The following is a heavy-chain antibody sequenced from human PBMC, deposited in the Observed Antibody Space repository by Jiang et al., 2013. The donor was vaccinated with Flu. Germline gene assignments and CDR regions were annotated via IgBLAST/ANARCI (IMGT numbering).Heavy chain of an antibody. CDR2: IWNDGSNT. Sequence: VQLVESGGDVVQPGRSLRLSCAASGFTFSIYGMHWVRQAPGKGLEWVAVIWNDGSNTYHIDSVKGRFTISRDNSKGTLYLQMNSLRVEDTAVYYCARGRGSAAIDAFDIWGQGTMVTVSP. J-gene: IGHJ3*02. CDR1: GFTFSIYG. V-gene: IGHV3-33*01. D-gene: IGHD3-10*01. CDR3: ARGRGSAAIDAFDI.